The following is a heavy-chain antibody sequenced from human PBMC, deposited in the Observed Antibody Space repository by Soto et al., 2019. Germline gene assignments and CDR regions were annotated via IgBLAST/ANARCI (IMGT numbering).Heavy chain of an antibody. Sequence: QVQLVESGGGVVQPGRSLRLSCAASGFTFSSYGMHWVRQAPGKGLEWVAVISYDGSNKYYADSVKGRFTISRDNSKNTRYLQMNSRRAEDTAVYYCAKWRVDIVVVVAATLAANWFDPWGQGTLVTVSS. V-gene: IGHV3-30*18. CDR1: GFTFSSYG. J-gene: IGHJ5*02. CDR2: ISYDGSNK. CDR3: AKWRVDIVVVVAATLAANWFDP. D-gene: IGHD2-15*01.